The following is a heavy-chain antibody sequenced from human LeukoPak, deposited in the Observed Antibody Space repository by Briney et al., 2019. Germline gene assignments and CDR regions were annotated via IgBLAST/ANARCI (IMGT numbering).Heavy chain of an antibody. J-gene: IGHJ4*02. V-gene: IGHV3-53*01. CDR2: IVASSGST. D-gene: IGHD5-12*01. CDR1: GFTVSSNY. Sequence: GGSLRLSCAASGFTVSSNYMSWVRQAPGKGLEWVSLIVASSGSTFYADSVKGRFTISRDSSKNTLYLQMNSLRAEDMAVYYCAKGAYDYIEMGYFDYWGQGTLVTVSS. CDR3: AKGAYDYIEMGYFDY.